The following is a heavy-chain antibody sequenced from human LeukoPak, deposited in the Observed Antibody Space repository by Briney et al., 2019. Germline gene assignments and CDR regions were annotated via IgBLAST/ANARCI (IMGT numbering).Heavy chain of an antibody. CDR1: GFTFSSYW. Sequence: GGALRLSCAASGFTFSSYWMHRVRQVPGKGLVWVARINPGGSSITYADSVKGRFTISRDNAKNTLYLQMDSLRAEDTGVYYCARSNQADDYWGQGTLVTVSS. J-gene: IGHJ4*02. V-gene: IGHV3-74*01. CDR3: ARSNQADDY. D-gene: IGHD1-14*01. CDR2: INPGGSSI.